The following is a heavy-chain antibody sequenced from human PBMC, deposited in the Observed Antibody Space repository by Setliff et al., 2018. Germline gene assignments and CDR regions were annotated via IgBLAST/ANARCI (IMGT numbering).Heavy chain of an antibody. J-gene: IGHJ4*02. Sequence: ASVKVSCKASGYTFTSYSINWVRQAPGQGLEWMGWINTNTGNPTYAQGFTGRFVFSLDTSVSTAYLQISSLKAEDTAVYYCAREMGVYDSSGYLSYWGQGTLVTVS. CDR2: INTNTGNP. D-gene: IGHD3-22*01. CDR1: GYTFTSYS. V-gene: IGHV7-4-1*02. CDR3: AREMGVYDSSGYLSY.